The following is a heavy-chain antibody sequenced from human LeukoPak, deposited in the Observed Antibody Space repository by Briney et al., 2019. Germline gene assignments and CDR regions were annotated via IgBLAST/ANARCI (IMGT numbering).Heavy chain of an antibody. J-gene: IGHJ4*02. CDR1: GYTLTELS. V-gene: IGHV1-24*01. CDR2: FDPEDGET. Sequence: ASVKVSCKVSGYTLTELSMHWVRQAPGKGLEWMGGFDPEDGETIYAQKFQGRVTMTEDTSTDTAYMELSSLRSEDTAVYYCATVFGEYYDILTGSTPDYWGQGTLVTVSS. D-gene: IGHD3-9*01. CDR3: ATVFGEYYDILTGSTPDY.